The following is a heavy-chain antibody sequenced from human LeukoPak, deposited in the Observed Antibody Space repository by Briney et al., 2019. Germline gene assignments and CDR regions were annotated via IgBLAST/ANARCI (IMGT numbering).Heavy chain of an antibody. CDR2: IYYSGST. CDR1: GGSISSYY. CDR3: ARAIAVTTISGAVVDAFDI. V-gene: IGHV4-59*01. Sequence: SETLSLTCTVSGGSISSYYWSWIRQPPGKGLEWMGYIYYSGSTNYNPSLKSRVTISVDTSKNQFSLKLSSVTAADTAVYYCARAIAVTTISGAVVDAFDIWGQGTMVTVSS. J-gene: IGHJ3*02. D-gene: IGHD4-17*01.